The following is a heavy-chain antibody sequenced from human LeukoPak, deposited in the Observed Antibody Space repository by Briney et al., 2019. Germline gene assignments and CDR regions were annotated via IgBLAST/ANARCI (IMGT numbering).Heavy chain of an antibody. J-gene: IGHJ3*02. D-gene: IGHD1-1*01. CDR2: MFSGGYT. V-gene: IGHV3-53*01. CDR1: GFTFRDSA. CDR3: TRDTGASAAGTIVADASDI. Sequence: GGSLRLSCAASGFTFRDSAMSWVRQTPGKGLEWVAVMFSGGYTSYADSVKGRFTLSRDNSENILYLQMDNLRVEDTAIYYCTRDTGASAAGTIVADASDIWGQGIMVTVSS.